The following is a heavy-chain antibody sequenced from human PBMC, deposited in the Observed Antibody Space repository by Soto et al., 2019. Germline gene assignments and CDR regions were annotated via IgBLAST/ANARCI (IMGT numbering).Heavy chain of an antibody. V-gene: IGHV4-31*03. CDR3: ARSVFP. CDR1: GGSISSGGYY. Sequence: SETLSLTCTVSGGSISSGGYYWNWIRQHPGKGLEWIGYIYYIGSTYYNPSLKSRVTISLDTSKNQFSLKLSSVTGADTALYYCARSVFPWGQGTLVTVSS. J-gene: IGHJ5*02. CDR2: IYYIGST.